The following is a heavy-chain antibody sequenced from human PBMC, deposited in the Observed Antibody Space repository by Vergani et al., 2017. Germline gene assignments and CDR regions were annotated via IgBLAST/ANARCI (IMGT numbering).Heavy chain of an antibody. V-gene: IGHV1-18*01. D-gene: IGHD3-22*01. CDR1: GYTFTSYG. Sequence: QVQLVQSGAEVKKPGASVKVSCKASGYTFTSYGINWVRQAPGQGLEWMGWISAYNGNTNYAQKLQGRVIMTTDTSTSTAYMELRSLGSDDTAVYYCARDGGVNYYDSSGHYWGYWGQGTLVTVSS. J-gene: IGHJ4*02. CDR2: ISAYNGNT. CDR3: ARDGGVNYYDSSGHYWGY.